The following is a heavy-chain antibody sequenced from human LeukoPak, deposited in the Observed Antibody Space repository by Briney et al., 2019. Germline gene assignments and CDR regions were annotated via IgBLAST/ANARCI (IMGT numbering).Heavy chain of an antibody. Sequence: ASVKVSCKASGYTFTGYYMHWVRQAPGQGLEWMGWINPSSGGTNYAQKFQGRVTMTRDTSISTAYMELSRLRSDDTAVYYCARKKPRYGFDPWGQGTLVTVSS. CDR1: GYTFTGYY. CDR3: ARKKPRYGFDP. CDR2: INPSSGGT. D-gene: IGHD3-16*01. J-gene: IGHJ5*02. V-gene: IGHV1-2*02.